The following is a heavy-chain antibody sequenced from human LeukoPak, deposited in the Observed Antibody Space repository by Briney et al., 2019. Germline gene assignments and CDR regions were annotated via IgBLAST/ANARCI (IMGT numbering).Heavy chain of an antibody. CDR3: ARGGSLGYCSSTSCQTVYNWFDP. J-gene: IGHJ5*02. CDR1: GFTFSSYS. D-gene: IGHD2-2*01. V-gene: IGHV3-21*01. CDR2: ISSSSSYI. Sequence: GGSLRLSCAASGFTFSSYSMNWVRQAPGKGLEWVSSISSSSSYIYYADSVKGRFTISRDNAKNSLYLQMNSLRAEDTAVYYCARGGSLGYCSSTSCQTVYNWFDPWGQGTLVTVSS.